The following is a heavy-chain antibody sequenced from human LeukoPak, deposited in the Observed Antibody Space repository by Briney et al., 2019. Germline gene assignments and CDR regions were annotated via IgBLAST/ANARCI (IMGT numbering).Heavy chain of an antibody. CDR3: ARASFVDTAMVSD. Sequence: GGSLRLSCAASGFTVSSNYMSWVRQAPGKGLEWVSVIYSGGSTYYADPVKGRFTISRDNSKNTLYLQMNSLRAEDTAVYYCARASFVDTAMVSDWGQGTLVTVSS. D-gene: IGHD5-18*01. V-gene: IGHV3-53*01. CDR1: GFTVSSNY. J-gene: IGHJ4*02. CDR2: IYSGGST.